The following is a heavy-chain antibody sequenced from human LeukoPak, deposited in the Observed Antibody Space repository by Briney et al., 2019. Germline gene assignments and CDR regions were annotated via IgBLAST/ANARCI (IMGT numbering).Heavy chain of an antibody. CDR2: IYYSGST. V-gene: IGHV4-59*01. Sequence: PSETLSLTCTVSGVSISSYYWSWIRQPPGKGLEWIGYIYYSGSTNYNPSLKSRVTISVDTSKNQFSLKLSSVTAADTAVYYCARDRAAAGDAFDIWGQETMVTVSS. CDR3: ARDRAAAGDAFDI. J-gene: IGHJ3*02. CDR1: GVSISSYY. D-gene: IGHD6-13*01.